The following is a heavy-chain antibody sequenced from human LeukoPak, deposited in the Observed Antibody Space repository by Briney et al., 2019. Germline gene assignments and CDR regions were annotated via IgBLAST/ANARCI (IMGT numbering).Heavy chain of an antibody. CDR1: GHTFTSYG. D-gene: IGHD5-12*01. V-gene: IGHV1-18*01. CDR2: ISAYNGYT. Sequence: GSSVKVSCKASGHTFTSYGISWVRQAPGQGLEWMGWISAYNGYTNYAQKLQGRVTVTTDTSTSTAYMELRSLRSDDTAVYYCARDPGAYSGYDPYYFDYWGQGTLVTVSS. CDR3: ARDPGAYSGYDPYYFDY. J-gene: IGHJ4*02.